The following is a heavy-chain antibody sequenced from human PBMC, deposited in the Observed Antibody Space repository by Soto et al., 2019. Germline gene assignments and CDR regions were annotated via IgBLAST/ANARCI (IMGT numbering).Heavy chain of an antibody. D-gene: IGHD5-18*01. V-gene: IGHV3-7*05. Sequence: GGSLRLSCAASGFTFSSYWMSWVRQAPGKGLEWVANIKQDGSEKYYVDSVKGRFTISRDNAKNSLYLQMNSLRAEDTAVYYCARGSPPDSYGYLFDYWGQGTLVTVSS. CDR3: ARGSPPDSYGYLFDY. CDR1: GFTFSSYW. CDR2: IKQDGSEK. J-gene: IGHJ4*02.